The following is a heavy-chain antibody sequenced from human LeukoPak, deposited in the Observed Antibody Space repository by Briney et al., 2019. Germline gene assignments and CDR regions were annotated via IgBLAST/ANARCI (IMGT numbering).Heavy chain of an antibody. J-gene: IGHJ4*02. CDR2: IYYSGSP. D-gene: IGHD3-22*01. V-gene: IGHV4-39*02. Sequence: SETLSLTCTVSGGSICSSGYYWGRLRQPPGMGLEWIANIYYSGSPYYNPSLESRVTVSVDTSKNHFSLNLTSVTATDTAIYYCARSAYYYDSIADYWGQGILVTVSS. CDR3: ARSAYYYDSIADY. CDR1: GGSICSSGYY.